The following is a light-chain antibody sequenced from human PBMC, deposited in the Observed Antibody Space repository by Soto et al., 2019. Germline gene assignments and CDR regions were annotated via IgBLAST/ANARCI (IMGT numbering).Light chain of an antibody. CDR1: QSVSSSY. J-gene: IGKJ3*01. V-gene: IGKV3-20*01. CDR3: QQYGSAPLFT. CDR2: GAS. Sequence: EIVLTQSPGTLSLSPGERATLSCRASQSVSSSYLAWYRQKPGQAPRLLNYGASGRATGIPDRFIGSRSGKDFALTISSLEHEDVAVYYCQQYGSAPLFTVGPGTKVDIK.